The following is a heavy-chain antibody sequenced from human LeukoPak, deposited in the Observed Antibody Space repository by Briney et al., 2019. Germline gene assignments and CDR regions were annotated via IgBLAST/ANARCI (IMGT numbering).Heavy chain of an antibody. J-gene: IGHJ3*02. CDR2: ISYDGSNK. CDR3: AKDDHGYRGAFDI. D-gene: IGHD5-24*01. V-gene: IGHV3-30*18. CDR1: GFTFSSYG. Sequence: PGGSLRLSCAASGFTFSSYGMHWVRQAPGKGLEWVAVISYDGSNKYYADSVKGRFTISRDNSKNTLYLQMNSLRVEDTAVYYCAKDDHGYRGAFDIWGQGTMVTVSS.